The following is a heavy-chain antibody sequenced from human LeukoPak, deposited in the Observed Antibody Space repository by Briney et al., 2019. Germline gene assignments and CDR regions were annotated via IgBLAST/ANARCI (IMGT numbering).Heavy chain of an antibody. CDR2: IKEDGSEK. CDR3: ARLSSSPIIYYYYGMDV. J-gene: IGHJ6*02. V-gene: IGHV3-7*05. D-gene: IGHD6-6*01. CDR1: GFTFRSYW. Sequence: PGGSLRLPCAASGFTFRSYWMSWVRQAPGKGLEWVANIKEDGSEKYYVDSVKGRFTISRDNAKNSLYLQMNSLRADDTAVYYCARLSSSPIIYYYYGMDVWGQGTTVTVSS.